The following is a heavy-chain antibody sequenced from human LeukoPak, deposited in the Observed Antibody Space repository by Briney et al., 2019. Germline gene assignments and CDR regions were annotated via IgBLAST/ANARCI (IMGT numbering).Heavy chain of an antibody. J-gene: IGHJ4*02. D-gene: IGHD4-17*01. Sequence: PRRSPSLSCTASGVTLSNYAMHWVRRPPGRGLEWVAVISFDGTNKYYGDSVEGRFSASRDNSKNTLYLQMNSLRPDDTAMYYCATDYGDYEPIDYWGQGTLVTVSS. CDR2: ISFDGTNK. V-gene: IGHV3-30*04. CDR3: ATDYGDYEPIDY. CDR1: GVTLSNYA.